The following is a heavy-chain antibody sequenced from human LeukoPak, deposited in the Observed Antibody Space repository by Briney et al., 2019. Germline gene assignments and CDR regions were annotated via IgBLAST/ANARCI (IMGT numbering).Heavy chain of an antibody. CDR2: INSDGSII. Sequence: PSETLSLTCAVSGGSISSSNWWSWVRQPPGKGLVCVSRINSDGSIIDYVDSVKGRFTISRDNAKNTLYLQMNSLRAEDTAVYFCARDSSATYWGQGTLVTVSS. CDR3: ARDSSATY. V-gene: IGHV3-74*01. J-gene: IGHJ4*02. CDR1: GGSISSSNW.